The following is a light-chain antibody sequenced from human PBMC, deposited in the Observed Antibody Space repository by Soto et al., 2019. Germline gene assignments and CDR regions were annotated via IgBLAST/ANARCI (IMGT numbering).Light chain of an antibody. CDR3: SSYTSSSTLWV. CDR2: DVS. CDR1: SSDVGGYNY. J-gene: IGLJ3*02. V-gene: IGLV2-14*01. Sequence: QSALTKPASVSGYPGQSITISCTGTSSDVGGYNYVSWYQQHPGKAPKLMIYDVSNRPSGVSNRFSGSKSGNTASLTISGLQAEDEADYYSSSYTSSSTLWVFGGGTKVTVL.